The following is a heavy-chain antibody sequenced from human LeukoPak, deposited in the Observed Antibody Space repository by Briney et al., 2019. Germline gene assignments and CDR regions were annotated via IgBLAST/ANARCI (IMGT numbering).Heavy chain of an antibody. CDR2: IYTSGST. D-gene: IGHD3-3*01. V-gene: IGHV4-4*09. J-gene: IGHJ6*03. Sequence: PSETLSLTCTVSGGSISSYYWSWIRQPPGKGLEWIGYIYTSGSTNYNPSLKSRVTISVDTSKNQFSLKLSSVTAADTAVYYCARGKLVLRFLEWSPRGYYYMDVWGKGTTVTVSS. CDR1: GGSISSYY. CDR3: ARGKLVLRFLEWSPRGYYYMDV.